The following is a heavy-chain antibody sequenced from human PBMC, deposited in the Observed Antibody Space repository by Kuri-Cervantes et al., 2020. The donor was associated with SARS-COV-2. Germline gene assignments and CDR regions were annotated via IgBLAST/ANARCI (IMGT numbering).Heavy chain of an antibody. V-gene: IGHV4-59*01. CDR1: GGSISGYY. Sequence: LSSTVSGGSISGYYWSWIRQPPGKGLEWIGNIYDSGSTNYNPSLKSRVTISVDTSKNQFSLKLSSVTAADTAVYYCSGWRWELPRFDSWGQGPLVTVSS. D-gene: IGHD1-26*01. CDR2: IYDSGST. J-gene: IGHJ4*02. CDR3: SGWRWELPRFDS.